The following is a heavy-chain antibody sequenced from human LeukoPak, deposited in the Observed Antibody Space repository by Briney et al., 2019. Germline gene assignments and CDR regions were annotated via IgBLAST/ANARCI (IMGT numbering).Heavy chain of an antibody. CDR2: IWFDGSNK. D-gene: IGHD6-13*01. Sequence: PGRSLRLSCAASRFTFSNYCMHWVRQAPGKGLEWVAAIWFDGSNKYYADSVKGRFTISRDNSKNTLFLLMNGLRAEDTAVYYCARDRSGWSPFYYFDYWGRGTLATVSS. CDR3: ARDRSGWSPFYYFDY. J-gene: IGHJ4*02. CDR1: RFTFSNYC. V-gene: IGHV3-33*01.